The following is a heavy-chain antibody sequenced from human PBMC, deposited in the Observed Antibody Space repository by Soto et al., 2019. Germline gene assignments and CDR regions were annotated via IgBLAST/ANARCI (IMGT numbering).Heavy chain of an antibody. Sequence: PGGSLRLSCEASGFTFSTFWMHWFRQAPGKGLVWVSRINSDGSSTNYADSVKGRVAISRDNAKNTLYLQLNSLRPEDTAVYYCARDFEYWGQGTLVTVSS. CDR3: ARDFEY. V-gene: IGHV3-74*01. CDR1: GFTFSTFW. CDR2: INSDGSST. J-gene: IGHJ4*02.